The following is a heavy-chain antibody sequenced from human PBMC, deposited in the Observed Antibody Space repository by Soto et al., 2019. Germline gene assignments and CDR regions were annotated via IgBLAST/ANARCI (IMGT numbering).Heavy chain of an antibody. CDR2: ISYSGRT. CDR1: SGSISTHC. D-gene: IGHD6-13*01. V-gene: IGHV4-59*11. J-gene: IGHJ4*02. Sequence: TVSSGSISTHCWSWIRQPPGKGLEWIGYISYSGRTNYNPSLKSRVTISLATSRNQFSLKLSSVTAADTAVYYCARYAGSSWFDYWGQGSLVTVSS. CDR3: ARYAGSSWFDY.